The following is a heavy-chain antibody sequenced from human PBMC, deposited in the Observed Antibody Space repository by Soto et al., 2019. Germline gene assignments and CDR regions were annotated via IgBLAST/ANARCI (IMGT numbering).Heavy chain of an antibody. CDR2: ISTSGGTT. Sequence: GGSLRLSCAASGFTFSTYSMNWVRQAPGKGLEWVSYISTSGGTTYYTDSVKGRFTISRDNAKNTLYLQMSSLRADDTAVYFCASDRYCTNGVCSGGADYWGQGTLVTVSS. J-gene: IGHJ4*02. V-gene: IGHV3-48*01. CDR3: ASDRYCTNGVCSGGADY. D-gene: IGHD2-8*01. CDR1: GFTFSTYS.